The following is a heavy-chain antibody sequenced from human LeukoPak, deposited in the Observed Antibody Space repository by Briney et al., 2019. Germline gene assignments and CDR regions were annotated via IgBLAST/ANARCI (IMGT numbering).Heavy chain of an antibody. CDR1: GFTFSSYA. CDR2: ISGSGGST. V-gene: IGHV3-23*01. J-gene: IGHJ4*02. Sequence: GGSLRLSCAASGFTFSSYAMSWVRQAPGKGLEWVSAISGSGGSTYYADPVKGRFTISRDNSKNTLYLQMNSLRAEDTAVYYCTSGRITIFGVVRSFDYWGQGTLVTVSS. CDR3: TSGRITIFGVVRSFDY. D-gene: IGHD3-3*01.